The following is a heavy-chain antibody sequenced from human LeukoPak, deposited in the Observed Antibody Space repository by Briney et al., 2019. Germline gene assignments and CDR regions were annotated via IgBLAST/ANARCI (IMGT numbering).Heavy chain of an antibody. CDR2: IYPRDSDT. V-gene: IGHV5-51*01. Sequence: GASLKISCKGSGYNFASYWIGWVRRMPGKGLEWMGIIYPRDSDTRYSPSFQGQVTISADKSISTAYLQWSSLRASGTAMYYCARWHPSWDFPYWGQGTLVTVSS. D-gene: IGHD3-3*01. CDR1: GYNFASYW. J-gene: IGHJ4*02. CDR3: ARWHPSWDFPY.